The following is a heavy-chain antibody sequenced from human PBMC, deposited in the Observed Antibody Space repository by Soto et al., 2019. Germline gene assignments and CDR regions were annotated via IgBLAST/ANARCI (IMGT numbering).Heavy chain of an antibody. CDR1: GGSISSSNW. Sequence: QVQLQESGPGLVKPSGTLSLTCAVSGGSISSSNWWSWVRQPPGKGLEWIGEIYHSGSTNYNPSLKSRVTRSVDKSKNQFSLKRSSVTAADTAVYYCARDRSTYCSSTRCYADYYYYGMDVWGQGTTVTVSS. D-gene: IGHD2-2*01. V-gene: IGHV4-4*02. CDR2: IYHSGST. CDR3: ARDRSTYCSSTRCYADYYYYGMDV. J-gene: IGHJ6*02.